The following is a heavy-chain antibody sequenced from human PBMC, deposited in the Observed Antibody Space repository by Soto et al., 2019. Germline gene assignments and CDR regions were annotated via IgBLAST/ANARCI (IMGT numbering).Heavy chain of an antibody. D-gene: IGHD5-12*01. V-gene: IGHV4-59*01. CDR1: GGSISSYY. CDR2: IYYSGST. J-gene: IGHJ6*03. CDR3: AGYGIWRSGVATLLTYYYYMDV. Sequence: QVQLQESGPGLVKPSETLSLTCTVSGGSISSYYWSWIRQPPGKGLEWIGYIYYSGSTNYNPSLKSRVTISVDTSKNQFSLKLSSVTAADTAVYYCAGYGIWRSGVATLLTYYYYMDVWGKGTTVTVSS.